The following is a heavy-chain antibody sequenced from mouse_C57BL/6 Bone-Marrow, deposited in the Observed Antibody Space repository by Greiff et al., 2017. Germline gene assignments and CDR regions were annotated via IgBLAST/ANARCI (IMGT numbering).Heavy chain of an antibody. V-gene: IGHV5-16*01. CDR3: AIDRLISNYRYFDV. CDR1: GFTFSDYY. CDR2: INYDGSST. D-gene: IGHD1-3*01. Sequence: EVHLVESEGGLVQPGSSMKLSCTASGFTFSDYYMAWVRQVPEKGLEWVANINYDGSSTYYLDSLKSRFIISRDNAKNILYLQMGSLKSEDTATYYCAIDRLISNYRYFDVWGTGTTVTVSS. J-gene: IGHJ1*03.